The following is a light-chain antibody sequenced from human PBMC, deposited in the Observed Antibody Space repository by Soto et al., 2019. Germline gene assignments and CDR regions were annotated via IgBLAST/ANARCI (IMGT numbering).Light chain of an antibody. V-gene: IGKV3D-15*01. Sequence: EIVMTQSPATLSVSPGESATLSCRASQSVGSNLAWYQHKPGRAPRLLIYGASSRATGVPARFSGSGSGTDFTLTISSLEPEDFALYYCQQRNNWPPITFGQGTRLEIK. CDR1: QSVGSN. J-gene: IGKJ5*01. CDR2: GAS. CDR3: QQRNNWPPIT.